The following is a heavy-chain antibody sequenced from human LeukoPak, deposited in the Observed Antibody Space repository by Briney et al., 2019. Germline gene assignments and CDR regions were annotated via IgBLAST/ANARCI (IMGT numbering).Heavy chain of an antibody. V-gene: IGHV4-59*01. Sequence: SETLSLTCTVSGGSINNYYWSWIRQPPGKGLEWIGYIYYSGSTNYNPSLKSRVTISVDTSKNHFSLKLSSLTAADTAVYYCARHRGSGYPYFDHWGQGTLVTVSS. J-gene: IGHJ4*02. CDR3: ARHRGSGYPYFDH. CDR2: IYYSGST. D-gene: IGHD3-22*01. CDR1: GGSINNYY.